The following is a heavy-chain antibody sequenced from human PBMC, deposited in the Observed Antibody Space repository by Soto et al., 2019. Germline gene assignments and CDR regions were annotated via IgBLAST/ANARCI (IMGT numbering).Heavy chain of an antibody. CDR3: ARSNGDYGDY. CDR1: GDSISSYY. V-gene: IGHV4-59*01. J-gene: IGHJ4*02. Sequence: TSETLSLTCTVSGDSISSYYWSWIRQPPGKGLEWIGYIYYSGSTNYNPSLKSRVTISVDTSKNQFSLKLSSVTAADTAVYYCARSNGDYGDYWSKGTLVTVSS. CDR2: IYYSGST. D-gene: IGHD4-17*01.